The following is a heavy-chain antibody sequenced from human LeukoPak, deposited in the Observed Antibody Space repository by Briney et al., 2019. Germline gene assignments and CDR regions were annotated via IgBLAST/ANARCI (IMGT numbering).Heavy chain of an antibody. D-gene: IGHD2-15*01. CDR2: ISSSGSTI. Sequence: GGSLRLSCAASGFTFSDYYMSWIRQAPGKGLEWVPYISSSGSTIYYADSVKGRFTISRDNAKNTLYLQMNSLRAEDTAVYYCARVRCSGGSCYYFDYWGQGTLVTVSS. CDR1: GFTFSDYY. V-gene: IGHV3-11*04. CDR3: ARVRCSGGSCYYFDY. J-gene: IGHJ4*02.